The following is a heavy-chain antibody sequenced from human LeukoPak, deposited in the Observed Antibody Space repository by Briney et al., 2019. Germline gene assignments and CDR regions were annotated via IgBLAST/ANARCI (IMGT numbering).Heavy chain of an antibody. CDR1: GYTFTGYY. Sequence: PGASVKVSCKASGYTFTGYYMHWMRQAPGQGLEWMGWINPNSGGTNYAQKFQGRVTMTRDTSISTAYMELSRLRSDDTAVYYCARIQDTAMVTDYWGQGTLVTVSS. D-gene: IGHD5-18*01. CDR3: ARIQDTAMVTDY. J-gene: IGHJ4*02. V-gene: IGHV1-2*02. CDR2: INPNSGGT.